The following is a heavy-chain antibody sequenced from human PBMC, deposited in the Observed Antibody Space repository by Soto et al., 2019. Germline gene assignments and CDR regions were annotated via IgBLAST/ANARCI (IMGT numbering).Heavy chain of an antibody. J-gene: IGHJ4*02. CDR1: GGSFDGYY. D-gene: IGHD3-3*01. Sequence: SETLSLTCALYGGSFDGYYWSWIRQSPGKGLEWIGEIHHSGSTKYNPSLKSRVSLSVDTSTKQFSLKMTSMTAADRGVYYCARGLDSWSRYLFWGQGNPVTVSS. CDR3: ARGLDSWSRYLF. V-gene: IGHV4-34*01. CDR2: IHHSGST.